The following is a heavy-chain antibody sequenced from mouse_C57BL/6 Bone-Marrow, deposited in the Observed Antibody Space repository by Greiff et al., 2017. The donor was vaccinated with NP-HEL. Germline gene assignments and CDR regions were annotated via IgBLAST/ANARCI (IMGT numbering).Heavy chain of an antibody. CDR1: GYTFTSYW. CDR3: ARDWHYYGSSGPY. CDR2: IDPSDSYT. D-gene: IGHD1-1*01. Sequence: QVQLQQPGAELVKPGASVKLSCKASGYTFTSYWMQWVKQRPGQGLEWVGEIDPSDSYTNYNQKFKGKAPLTVDTSSSTAYMQLSSLTSEDSAVYYCARDWHYYGSSGPYWGQGTLVTVSA. J-gene: IGHJ3*01. V-gene: IGHV1-50*01.